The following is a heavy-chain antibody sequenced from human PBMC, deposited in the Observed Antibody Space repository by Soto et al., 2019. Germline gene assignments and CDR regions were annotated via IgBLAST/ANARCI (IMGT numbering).Heavy chain of an antibody. D-gene: IGHD3-22*01. CDR2: FDPEDGKT. Sequence: GASVKVSCKVSGYTVNELSIHWVRQAPGKGLEWQGGFDPEDGKTIYAQTLQGRLAMTEDTSADTAYMKLSSLRSEDTAVYFCAALHETHSYDIDAYSYDTFDIWGQGTMVTVSS. CDR1: GYTVNELS. CDR3: AALHETHSYDIDAYSYDTFDI. J-gene: IGHJ3*02. V-gene: IGHV1-24*01.